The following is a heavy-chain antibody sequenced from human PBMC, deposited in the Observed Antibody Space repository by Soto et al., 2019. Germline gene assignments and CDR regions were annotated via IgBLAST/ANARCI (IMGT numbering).Heavy chain of an antibody. J-gene: IGHJ5*02. D-gene: IGHD6-6*01. Sequence: SQTLSLTCAISGDSVSSNSAAWNWIRQSPSRGLEWLGRTYYRSKWYNDYAVSVKSRITINPDTSKNQFSLQLNSVPPEDTAVFYCARGPGYSSSSPPRKYTCSAPWAQGTWVPVTP. V-gene: IGHV6-1*01. CDR2: TYYRSKWYN. CDR1: GDSVSSNSAA. CDR3: ARGPGYSSSSPPRKYTCSAP.